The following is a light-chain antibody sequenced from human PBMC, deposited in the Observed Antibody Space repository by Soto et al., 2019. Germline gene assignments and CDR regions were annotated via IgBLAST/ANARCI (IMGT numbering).Light chain of an antibody. V-gene: IGLV2-8*01. CDR2: EVS. J-gene: IGLJ1*01. Sequence: QSALTQPPSASGSPGQSVTISCTGTSSDVGSYNYVSWYQQNPGKAPKLIIYEVSKRPPGVPDRFSGSKSGNTASLSVSGLQAEDDGDYYCSSYAGSNIYVFGTGPQLTVL. CDR1: SSDVGSYNY. CDR3: SSYAGSNIYV.